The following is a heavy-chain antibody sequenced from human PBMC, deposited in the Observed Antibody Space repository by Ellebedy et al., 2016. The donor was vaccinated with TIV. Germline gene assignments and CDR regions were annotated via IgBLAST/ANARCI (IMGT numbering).Heavy chain of an antibody. CDR2: VSSVGDT. Sequence: MPGGSLRLSCSVSDGSFRGTYWSWILQLPGEGLERTGSVSSVGDTDYNPSLDSRVSISIDTSQNYFSLRLNSVTAADTAVYYCARLRGSTTFAFDFWGQGAMVIVSS. CDR1: DGSFRGTY. V-gene: IGHV4-4*09. CDR3: ARLRGSTTFAFDF. J-gene: IGHJ3*01. D-gene: IGHD3-10*01.